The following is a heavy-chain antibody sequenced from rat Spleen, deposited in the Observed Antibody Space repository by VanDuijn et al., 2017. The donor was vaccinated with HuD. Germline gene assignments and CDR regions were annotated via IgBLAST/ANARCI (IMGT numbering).Heavy chain of an antibody. Sequence: QVQLKESGPGLVQPSQTLSLTCTVSGLSLTSNGVSWVRQPPGKGLEWIAAISSGGSTYYNSPLKSRLSISRDTSKSQVYLEMTSLQTEDTATYYCARADISAIYTDGIWGQGVMVTVSS. CDR2: ISSGGST. J-gene: IGHJ2*01. CDR3: ARADISAIYTDGI. CDR1: GLSLTSNG. D-gene: IGHD1-2*01. V-gene: IGHV2S8*01.